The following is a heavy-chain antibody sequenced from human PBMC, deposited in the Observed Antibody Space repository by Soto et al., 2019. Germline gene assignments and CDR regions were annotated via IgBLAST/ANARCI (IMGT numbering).Heavy chain of an antibody. CDR1: GGSIGSFC. Sequence: SEPLPLLCTVSGGSIGSFCWSWIRQSPGKGLEWIGYIYYSGTTNYNPSLQSRVTMSVDTSKNQFSLRVSSVTAADTAVYYCARYKSNYYYGMDVWGQRPTVTVSS. J-gene: IGHJ6*02. V-gene: IGHV4-59*01. CDR2: IYYSGTT. D-gene: IGHD1-20*01. CDR3: ARYKSNYYYGMDV.